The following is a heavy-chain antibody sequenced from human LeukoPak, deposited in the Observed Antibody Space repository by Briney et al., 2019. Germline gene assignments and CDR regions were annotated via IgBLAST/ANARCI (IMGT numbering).Heavy chain of an antibody. CDR3: AKSQSCYDSSGPLWGIY. V-gene: IGHV3-74*01. CDR2: INGDGSWT. D-gene: IGHD3-22*01. J-gene: IGHJ4*02. CDR1: GNYW. Sequence: GGSLRLSCAASGNYWMHWVRQAPGKGLVWVSHINGDGSWTTYADSVKGRFTISRDNSKNTLYLQMNSLRAEDTAVYYCAKSQSCYDSSGPLWGIYWGQGTLVTVSS.